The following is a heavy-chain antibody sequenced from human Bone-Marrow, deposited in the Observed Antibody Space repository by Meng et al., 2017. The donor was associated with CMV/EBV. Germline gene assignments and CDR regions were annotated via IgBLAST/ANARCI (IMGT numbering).Heavy chain of an antibody. J-gene: IGHJ4*02. CDR2: NRTKIDGETT. D-gene: IGHD6-13*01. V-gene: IGHV3-15*01. Sequence: GSSLKISCAASGFSFSNVWMSVVRQAREKGLEWVGRNRTKIDGETTDFAPPVKGRFSISRDDSKNTLYLQMNSLKAEDTAVYYCATNWSRQLLGSWGQGTLVTVSS. CDR1: GFSFSNVW. CDR3: ATNWSRQLLGS.